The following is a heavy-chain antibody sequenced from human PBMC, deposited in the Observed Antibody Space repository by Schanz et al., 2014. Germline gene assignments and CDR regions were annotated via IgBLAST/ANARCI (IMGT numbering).Heavy chain of an antibody. Sequence: EVQLVESGGGLVQPGRSLRLSCAGSGFTFDDYTMHWVRQPPGKGLEWVSLVTWDGGYTYYADSVKGRFSISRDNGETSVYLQINSLRVEDTAVYYCARFLAHYQYYGVDVWGQGTTVIVSS. CDR3: ARFLAHYQYYGVDV. CDR1: GFTFDDYT. V-gene: IGHV3-43*01. D-gene: IGHD3-3*01. J-gene: IGHJ6*02. CDR2: VTWDGGYT.